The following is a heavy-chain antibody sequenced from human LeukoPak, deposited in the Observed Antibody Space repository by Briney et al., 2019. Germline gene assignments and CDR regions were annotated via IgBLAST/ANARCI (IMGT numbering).Heavy chain of an antibody. Sequence: PSETLSLTCAVYGGSFSGYYWSWIRQPPGKGLEWIGYIYYSGSTNYNPSLKSRVTISVDTSKNQFSLKLSSVTAADTAVYYCARGPDYYDSSGYYLVPDFDYWGQGTLVTVSS. CDR2: IYYSGST. CDR3: ARGPDYYDSSGYYLVPDFDY. V-gene: IGHV4-59*01. J-gene: IGHJ4*02. CDR1: GGSFSGYY. D-gene: IGHD3-22*01.